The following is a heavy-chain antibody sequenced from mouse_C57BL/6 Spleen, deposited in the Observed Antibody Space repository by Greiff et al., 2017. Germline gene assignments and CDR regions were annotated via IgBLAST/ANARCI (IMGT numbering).Heavy chain of an antibody. Sequence: QVQLQQSGPELVKPGASVKISCKASGYAFSSSWMNWVKQRAGKGLEWIGRIYPGDGDTNYNGKFKGKDTLTADKSSSTAYMQLSSLTSEDSAVYFCARGTAFDYWGQGTTLTVSS. CDR2: IYPGDGDT. CDR3: ARGTAFDY. V-gene: IGHV1-82*01. CDR1: GYAFSSSW. J-gene: IGHJ2*01. D-gene: IGHD3-3*01.